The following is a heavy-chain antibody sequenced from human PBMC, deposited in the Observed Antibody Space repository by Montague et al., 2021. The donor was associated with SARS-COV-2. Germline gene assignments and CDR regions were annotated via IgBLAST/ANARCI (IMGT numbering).Heavy chain of an antibody. V-gene: IGHV4-39*07. D-gene: IGHD6-13*01. CDR3: ARLGRQQLVRLSGMDV. J-gene: IGHJ6*02. CDR1: GGSISTINYY. Sequence: SETLSLTCTVSGGSISTINYYWGWIRQPPGKGLEWIGSFYTSGTTYYNPSLNGRVTISVDTSKNQFSLRLSSVTAADTAVYYCARLGRQQLVRLSGMDVWGQGTTVTVSS. CDR2: FYTSGTT.